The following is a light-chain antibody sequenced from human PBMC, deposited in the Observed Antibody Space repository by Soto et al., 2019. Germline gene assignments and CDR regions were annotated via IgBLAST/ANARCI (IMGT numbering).Light chain of an antibody. V-gene: IGKV3-20*01. CDR3: QQRGGSPPTWT. CDR1: QRITTNS. CDR2: DAS. Sequence: EIVLTQSPGTLSLSPGERATLSCRARQRITTNSLAWYQQKPGQAPRLLIYDASNRATGIPDRFSGSGPGTDFTLTISRLEPEDFAVYYCQQRGGSPPTWTFGQGTKVDI. J-gene: IGKJ1*01.